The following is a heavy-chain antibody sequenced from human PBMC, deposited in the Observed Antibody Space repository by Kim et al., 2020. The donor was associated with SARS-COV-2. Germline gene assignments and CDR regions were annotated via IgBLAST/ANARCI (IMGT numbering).Heavy chain of an antibody. Sequence: FQGRVTITADESTSTAYMELSSLRSEDTAVYYCARDRPSNIVGAFYWFDPWGQGTLVTVSS. D-gene: IGHD1-26*01. V-gene: IGHV1-69*01. J-gene: IGHJ5*02. CDR3: ARDRPSNIVGAFYWFDP.